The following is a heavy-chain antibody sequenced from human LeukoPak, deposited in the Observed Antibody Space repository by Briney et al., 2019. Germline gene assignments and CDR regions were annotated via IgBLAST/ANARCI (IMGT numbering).Heavy chain of an antibody. J-gene: IGHJ4*02. Sequence: PGGSLRLSCAASGFTFSNYAMSWVRQAPGKGLEWVAVISYDGSNKYYADSVKGRFTISRDNSKNTLYLQMNSLRAEDTAVYYCAKHHYYGSGSYYNVYYFDYWGQGTLVTVSS. CDR2: ISYDGSNK. D-gene: IGHD3-10*01. V-gene: IGHV3-30*18. CDR3: AKHHYYGSGSYYNVYYFDY. CDR1: GFTFSNYA.